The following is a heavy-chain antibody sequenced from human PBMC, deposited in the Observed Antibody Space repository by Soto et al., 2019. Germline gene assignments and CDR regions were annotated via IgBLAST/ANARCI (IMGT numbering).Heavy chain of an antibody. J-gene: IGHJ6*02. V-gene: IGHV3-23*01. CDR1: GFTFSNYA. D-gene: IGHD4-4*01. CDR3: AKDRSYSNYYYYYYAMDV. Sequence: EVQLLESGGGLVQPGGSLRLSCAASGFTFSNYAMSWVRQAPVKGLEWVSGISSSGDNTYYADSVKGRFTISRDNSKNTMNVQMNSVRAEDTAVYYCAKDRSYSNYYYYYYAMDVWGQGTTVTVSS. CDR2: ISSSGDNT.